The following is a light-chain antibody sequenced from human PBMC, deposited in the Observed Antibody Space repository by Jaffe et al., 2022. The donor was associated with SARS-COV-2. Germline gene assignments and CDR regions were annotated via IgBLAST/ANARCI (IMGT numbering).Light chain of an antibody. Sequence: EIVLTQSPGTLSLSPGERATLSCRASQSVSSSYLAWYQQKPGQAPRLLIFGASSRATDIPDRFSGSGSATDFTLTISRLEPEDFAVYYCQQYDRSPSWTFGQGTKVEIK. CDR1: QSVSSSY. CDR2: GAS. CDR3: QQYDRSPSWT. V-gene: IGKV3-20*01. J-gene: IGKJ1*01.